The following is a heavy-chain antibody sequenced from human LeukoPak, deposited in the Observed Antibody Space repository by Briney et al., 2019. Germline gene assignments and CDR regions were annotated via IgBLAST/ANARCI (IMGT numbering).Heavy chain of an antibody. Sequence: SETLSLTCAVYGGSFSGYSWSWIRQPPGKGLEWIGEINHSGSTNYNPSLKSRVTISVDTSKNQFSLKLSSVTAADAAVYYCARLGSSGGRWGQGTLVTVSS. CDR1: GGSFSGYS. V-gene: IGHV4-34*01. CDR2: INHSGST. J-gene: IGHJ4*02. D-gene: IGHD6-19*01. CDR3: ARLGSSGGR.